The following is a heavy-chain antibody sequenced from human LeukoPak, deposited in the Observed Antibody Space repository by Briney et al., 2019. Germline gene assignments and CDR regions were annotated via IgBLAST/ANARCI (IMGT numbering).Heavy chain of an antibody. Sequence: SGTLSLTCTVSGGSISSYYWSWIRQPPGKGLEWIGYIYTSGSTNYNPSLKSRVTISVDTSKNQFSLKLSSVTAADTAVYYCARHPSSWYHFDYWGQGTLVTVSS. CDR1: GGSISSYY. CDR3: ARHPSSWYHFDY. D-gene: IGHD6-13*01. V-gene: IGHV4-4*09. J-gene: IGHJ4*02. CDR2: IYTSGST.